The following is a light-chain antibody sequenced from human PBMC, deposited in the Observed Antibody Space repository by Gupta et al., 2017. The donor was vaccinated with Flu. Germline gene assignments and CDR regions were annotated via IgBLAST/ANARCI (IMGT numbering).Light chain of an antibody. J-gene: IGLJ2*01. V-gene: IGLV3-21*02. CDR1: NIGSKS. Sequence: SYVLTQPPSVSVAPGQTARITCGGNNIGSKSVHWYQQKPGQAPVLVVYDDSDRPSGIPDRFSGSNSGNTATLTISRVEAGDEADYYCQVWDGSSEGVFGGGTKLTVL. CDR3: QVWDGSSEGV. CDR2: DDS.